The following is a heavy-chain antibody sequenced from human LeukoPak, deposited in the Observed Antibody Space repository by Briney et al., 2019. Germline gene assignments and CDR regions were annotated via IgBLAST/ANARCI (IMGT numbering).Heavy chain of an antibody. CDR2: IKQDGSEK. J-gene: IGHJ4*02. V-gene: IGHV3-7*04. CDR1: GFTFSSYW. Sequence: GRSLRLSCAASGFTFSSYWMSWVRQAPGKGLEWVANIKQDGSEKYYVDSVKGRFTISRDNAKNSLYLQMNSLRAEDTAVYYCARGYCSGGSCFDYWGQGTLVTVSS. D-gene: IGHD2-15*01. CDR3: ARGYCSGGSCFDY.